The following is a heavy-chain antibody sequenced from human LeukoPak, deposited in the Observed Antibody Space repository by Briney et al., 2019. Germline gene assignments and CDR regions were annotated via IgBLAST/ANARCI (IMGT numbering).Heavy chain of an antibody. J-gene: IGHJ4*02. D-gene: IGHD3-22*01. Sequence: SETLSLTCTVSGGSITSGDYYWSWIRQPPGKGLEWIGYIYYSGSTNYNPSLKSRVTISVDTSKNQFSLKLSSVTAADTAVYYCARVHYYDSSGYCDYWGQGTLVTVSS. CDR1: GGSITSGDYY. V-gene: IGHV4-61*08. CDR3: ARVHYYDSSGYCDY. CDR2: IYYSGST.